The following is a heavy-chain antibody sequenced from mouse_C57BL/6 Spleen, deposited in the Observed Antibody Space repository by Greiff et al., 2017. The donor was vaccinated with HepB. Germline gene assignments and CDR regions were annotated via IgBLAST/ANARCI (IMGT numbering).Heavy chain of an antibody. CDR3: ARSGLRYFDV. V-gene: IGHV1-4*01. Sequence: VQLKESGAELARPGASVKMSCKASGYTFTSYTMHWVKQRPGQGLEWIGYINPSSGYTKYNQKFKDKATLTADKSSSTAYMQLSSLTSEDSAVYYCARSGLRYFDVWGTGTTVTVSS. D-gene: IGHD2-2*01. J-gene: IGHJ1*03. CDR1: GYTFTSYT. CDR2: INPSSGYT.